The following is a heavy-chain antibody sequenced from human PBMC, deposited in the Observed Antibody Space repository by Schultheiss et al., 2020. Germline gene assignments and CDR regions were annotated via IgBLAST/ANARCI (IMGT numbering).Heavy chain of an antibody. CDR1: GDSVSSNIAA. CDR2: SYYRSKWYN. V-gene: IGHV6-1*01. Sequence: SETLSLTCAISGDSVSSNIAAWNWIRQSPSRGLEWLGRSYYRSKWYNDYAVSVKSRITINPDTSKNQFSLQLNSVTPEDTAVYYCAKGAGTGFDPWGQGTLVTVSS. CDR3: AKGAGTGFDP. D-gene: IGHD3-10*01. J-gene: IGHJ5*02.